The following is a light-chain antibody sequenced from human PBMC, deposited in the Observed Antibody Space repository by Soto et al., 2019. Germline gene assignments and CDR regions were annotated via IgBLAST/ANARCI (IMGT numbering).Light chain of an antibody. V-gene: IGKV1-5*03. CDR3: QQYNTYPLT. Sequence: DIQMTQSPSTLSASVGDRVTITCRASQSLSNWLAWYQQKPGKAPNLLIYKASSLESGVPSRFSGSGSGTEFALTISSLQTDDFATYYCQQYNTYPLTFGGGTNVEIK. CDR1: QSLSNW. CDR2: KAS. J-gene: IGKJ4*01.